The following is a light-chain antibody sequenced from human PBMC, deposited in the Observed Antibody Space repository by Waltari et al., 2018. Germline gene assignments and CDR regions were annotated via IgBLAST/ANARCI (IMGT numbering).Light chain of an antibody. Sequence: DIQMTQSPSSLSASVGDRVTITCRASQAITNSLAWYQQKPGKAPKLLLYRASTLESGVPSRFSGSGAGTEYTLTISSLQPEDFATYYYQQYRSSPLTFGGGTKVEIK. J-gene: IGKJ4*02. CDR1: QAITNS. V-gene: IGKV1-NL1*01. CDR2: RAS. CDR3: QQYRSSPLT.